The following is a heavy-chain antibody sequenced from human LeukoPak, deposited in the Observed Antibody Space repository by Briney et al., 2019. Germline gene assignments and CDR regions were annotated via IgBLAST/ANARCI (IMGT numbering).Heavy chain of an antibody. CDR1: GGSFSGYC. V-gene: IGHV4-34*01. J-gene: IGHJ4*02. CDR3: ARGRYYYDSSGYPDFDY. CDR2: INHSGST. Sequence: SETLSLTCAVYGGSFSGYCWSWIRQPPGKGLEWIGEINHSGSTNYNPSLKSRVTISVDTSKNQFSLKLSSVTAADTAVYYCARGRYYYDSSGYPDFDYWGQGTLVTVSS. D-gene: IGHD3-22*01.